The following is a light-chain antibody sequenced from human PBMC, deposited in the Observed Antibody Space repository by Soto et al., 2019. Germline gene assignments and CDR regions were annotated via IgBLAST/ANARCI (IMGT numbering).Light chain of an antibody. J-gene: IGKJ1*01. CDR3: QQYDNYRA. CDR2: DAS. CDR1: QSISNW. Sequence: DIQMTQSPSTLSASIGDRVTITCRASQSISNWLAWLQQKPGKAPKLLIYDASTLESGVPSRFSGSGSGTEFTLAISSLQPDDFATYYCQQYDNYRAFGQGTKVDIK. V-gene: IGKV1-5*01.